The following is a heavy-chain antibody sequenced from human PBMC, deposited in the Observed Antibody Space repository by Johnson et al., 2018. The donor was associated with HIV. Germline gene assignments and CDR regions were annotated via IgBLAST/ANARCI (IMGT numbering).Heavy chain of an antibody. CDR3: ARGRNSALDI. D-gene: IGHD5-24*01. V-gene: IGHV3-30-3*01. Sequence: QVQLVESGGGLVQPGGSLRLSCAASGFTFSSYAMHWVRQAPGKGLEWVAVISYDGSNKYYADSVKGRFTISRDNAKNTLYLQMNSLRDEDTAVYYCARGRNSALDIWGQGTMVTVSS. CDR1: GFTFSSYA. J-gene: IGHJ3*02. CDR2: ISYDGSNK.